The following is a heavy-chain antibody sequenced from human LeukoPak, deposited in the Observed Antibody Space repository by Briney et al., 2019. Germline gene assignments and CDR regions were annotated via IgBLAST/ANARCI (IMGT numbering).Heavy chain of an antibody. J-gene: IGHJ4*02. CDR1: GGSISSSS. V-gene: IGHV3-21*01. Sequence: PSETLSLTCTVSGGSISSSSYYWGWIRQAPGKGLEWVSSISSSGVYIYYVDSVKGRFTISRDNAKNSLYLQMNSLRADDTAIYYCARDRRLQLWSPAGFDYWGQGTLVTASS. D-gene: IGHD5-18*01. CDR3: ARDRRLQLWSPAGFDY. CDR2: ISSSGVYI.